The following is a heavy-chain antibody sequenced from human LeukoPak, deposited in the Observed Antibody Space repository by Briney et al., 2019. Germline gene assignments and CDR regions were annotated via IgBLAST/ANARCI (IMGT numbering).Heavy chain of an antibody. D-gene: IGHD3-3*01. V-gene: IGHV3-23*01. Sequence: GGSLRLSCAASGFTFSSYAMSWVRQAPGKGLEWVSAISGSGGSTYYADSVKGRLTISRDNSKNTLYLQMNSLRAEDTAVYYCAKDLDDFWSGYSRLFDYWGQGTLVTVSS. CDR1: GFTFSSYA. CDR3: AKDLDDFWSGYSRLFDY. J-gene: IGHJ4*02. CDR2: ISGSGGST.